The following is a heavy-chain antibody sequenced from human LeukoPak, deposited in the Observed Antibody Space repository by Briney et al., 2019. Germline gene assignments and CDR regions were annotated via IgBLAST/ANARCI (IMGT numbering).Heavy chain of an antibody. CDR3: VRQGGSYWENHFDF. V-gene: IGHV5-51*01. J-gene: IGHJ4*02. CDR1: GYSFTSYW. Sequence: GESLKISCKGSGYSFTSYWIGWVRQMPGKGLEWMGIIYPGDSDTRYRPSFQGHVTISADKSISTAYLQWSSLKASDTAMYYCVRQGGSYWENHFDFRGQGTLVTVSS. D-gene: IGHD1-26*01. CDR2: IYPGDSDT.